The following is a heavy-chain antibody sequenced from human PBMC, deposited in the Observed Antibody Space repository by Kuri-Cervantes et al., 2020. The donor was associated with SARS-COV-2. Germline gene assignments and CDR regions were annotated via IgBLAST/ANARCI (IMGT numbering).Heavy chain of an antibody. CDR1: GFTFSSYE. CDR2: ISSSGSTI. V-gene: IGHV3-48*03. D-gene: IGHD2-21*01. Sequence: GGSLRLSCAASGFTFSSYEMNWVRQAPGKGLEWVSYISSSGSTIYYADSVKGRFTISRDNAKSSLYLQMNSLRAEDTAVYYCARDRFGYCDVWGQGTLVTVSS. CDR3: ARDRFGYCDV. J-gene: IGHJ4*02.